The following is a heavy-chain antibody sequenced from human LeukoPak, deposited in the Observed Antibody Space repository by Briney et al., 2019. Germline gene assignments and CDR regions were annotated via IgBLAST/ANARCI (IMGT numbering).Heavy chain of an antibody. CDR3: ARVVGLVRGVLSDAFDV. Sequence: GGSLRLSCAASGFTFSRHSMNWVRQTPGKRLEWVSSISSSDTYISYADSVRGRFTISRDNAKNSLYLEMNSLRVEDTAVYYCARVVGLVRGVLSDAFDVWGQGTVVTVSS. D-gene: IGHD3-10*01. CDR2: ISSSDTYI. J-gene: IGHJ3*01. CDR1: GFTFSRHS. V-gene: IGHV3-21*01.